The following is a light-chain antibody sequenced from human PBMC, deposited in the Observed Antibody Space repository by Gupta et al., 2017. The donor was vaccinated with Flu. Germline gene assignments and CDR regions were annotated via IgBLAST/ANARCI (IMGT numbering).Light chain of an antibody. J-gene: IGLJ3*02. Sequence: QSALTQPRSVSGSPGQSVTISCTGTSSDVGGYNYVSWYQQHPGKAPKLMIFAVSKRPSGVPDRLSGSKSGNTASLTISGLQADDEADYSCCSYAGNYTWVFGGGTKLTVL. CDR3: CSYAGNYTWV. CDR2: AVS. CDR1: SSDVGGYNY. V-gene: IGLV2-11*01.